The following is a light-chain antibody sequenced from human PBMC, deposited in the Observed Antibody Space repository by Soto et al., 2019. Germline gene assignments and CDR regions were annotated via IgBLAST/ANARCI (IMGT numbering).Light chain of an antibody. CDR1: SSDVGGYNY. CDR3: SSYAGSNNGNV. CDR2: EVS. V-gene: IGLV2-8*01. Sequence: QSALTQPPSASASPGQSVTISCTGTSSDVGGYNYVSWYQQHPGKAPKLMIYEVSKRPSGVPDRFSGSKSGNTASLTVSGLQAEDEADYYCSSYAGSNNGNVFGSGTKLTVL. J-gene: IGLJ1*01.